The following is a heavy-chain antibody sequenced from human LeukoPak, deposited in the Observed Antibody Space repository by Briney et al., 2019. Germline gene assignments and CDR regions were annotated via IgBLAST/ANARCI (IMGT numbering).Heavy chain of an antibody. CDR3: ARGAAAAGTDY. J-gene: IGHJ4*02. D-gene: IGHD6-13*01. CDR2: IYTSGST. V-gene: IGHV4-4*07. CDR1: GGSISSYY. Sequence: SETLSLTCTVSGGSISSYYWSWIRQPAGKGLEWIGRIYTSGSTNYNPSLKSRVTISVDKSKNQFSLKLSSVTAADTAVYYRARGAAAAGTDYWGQGTLVTVSS.